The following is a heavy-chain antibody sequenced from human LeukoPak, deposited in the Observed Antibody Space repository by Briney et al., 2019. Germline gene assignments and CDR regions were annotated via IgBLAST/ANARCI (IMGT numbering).Heavy chain of an antibody. D-gene: IGHD3-22*01. Sequence: GGSLRLSCAPSGFTFSSYEMNWVPQAPGKGLEWVSPISSSSSYIYYADSVKGRFTISRDNAKNSLYLQMNSLRAEDTAVYYCARDIFYDSSSYYVYWGQGTLVTVSS. CDR3: ARDIFYDSSSYYVY. CDR1: GFTFSSYE. J-gene: IGHJ4*02. V-gene: IGHV3-21*01. CDR2: ISSSSSYI.